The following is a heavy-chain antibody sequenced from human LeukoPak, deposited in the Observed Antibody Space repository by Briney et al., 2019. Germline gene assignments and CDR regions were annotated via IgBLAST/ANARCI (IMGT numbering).Heavy chain of an antibody. CDR1: GFPFSISW. J-gene: IGHJ4*02. CDR2: ITTDETT. D-gene: IGHD1/OR15-1a*01. V-gene: IGHV3-74*03. Sequence: GGSLRLSCAASGFPFSISWMHWFRQVPGKGLMWVSRITTDETTTYADSVRGRFTISRDNAKNTVYLQMNSLRVEDTAVYYCAKDWFATTDYWGQGILVTVSS. CDR3: AKDWFATTDY.